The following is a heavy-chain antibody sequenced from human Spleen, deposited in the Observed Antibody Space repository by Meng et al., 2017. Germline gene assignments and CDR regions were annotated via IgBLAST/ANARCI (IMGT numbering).Heavy chain of an antibody. Sequence: GGSLRLSCAASGFTFDDGAMHWVRQAPGKGLEWVSLLSWDGDTYYADSVKGRFTVSRDNSKTILYLQMNNLRAEDSALYYCAKDMTNSGWWPYGCDHWGQGTTVTVSS. CDR3: AKDMTNSGWWPYGCDH. J-gene: IGHJ6*02. CDR1: GFTFDDGA. D-gene: IGHD6-19*01. CDR2: LSWDGDT. V-gene: IGHV3-43D*03.